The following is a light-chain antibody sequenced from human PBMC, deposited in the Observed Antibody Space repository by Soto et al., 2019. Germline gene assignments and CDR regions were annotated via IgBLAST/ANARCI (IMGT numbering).Light chain of an antibody. CDR2: EVS. Sequence: QSVLTQPASVSGSPGQSITISCTGTSSDVGGYNYVSWYQQHPGKAPKLMIYEVSNRPSGVSNRFSGSKSGNTASLTISGLQVGGGVYYYASLYKSSSPFVFEIGPKLTVL. CDR3: SLYKSSSPFV. J-gene: IGLJ1*01. CDR1: SSDVGGYNY. V-gene: IGLV2-14*01.